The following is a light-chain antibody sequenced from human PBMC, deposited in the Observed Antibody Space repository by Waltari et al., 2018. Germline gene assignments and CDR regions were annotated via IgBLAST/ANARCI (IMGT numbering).Light chain of an antibody. CDR1: NIGSKS. V-gene: IGLV3-21*04. CDR3: QVWDSSTHHVV. Sequence: SYVLTQPPSVSVAPGKTARLSCGGNNIGSKSVHWYQQKPGQAPVLVIYDDSDRPSGIPERFSGSNSGNTATLTISRVEAGDEADYYCQVWDSSTHHVVFGGVTKLTVL. J-gene: IGLJ2*01. CDR2: DDS.